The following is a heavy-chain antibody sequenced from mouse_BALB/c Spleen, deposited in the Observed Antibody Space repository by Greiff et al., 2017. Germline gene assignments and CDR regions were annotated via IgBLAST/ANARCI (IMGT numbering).Heavy chain of an antibody. V-gene: IGHV1-7*01. D-gene: IGHD1-2*01. CDR1: GYTFTSYW. Sequence: VKLMESGAELAKPGASVKMSCKASGYTFTSYWMHWVKQRPGQGLEWIGYINPSTGYTEYNQKFKDKATLTADKSSSTAYMQLSSLTSEDSAVYYCARRTRITTAYFDYWGQGTTLTVSS. CDR2: INPSTGYT. J-gene: IGHJ2*01. CDR3: ARRTRITTAYFDY.